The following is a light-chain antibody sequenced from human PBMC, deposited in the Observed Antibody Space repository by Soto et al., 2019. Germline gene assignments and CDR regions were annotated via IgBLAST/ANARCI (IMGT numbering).Light chain of an antibody. CDR2: GVS. Sequence: EVVMTQSPATLSVSLGDRATLSCRASQSVSNTCLAWYQQKPGQAPRLLIHGVSNRATGVPDKFSGSGSGTDFTLTISRLEPEDFAVYYCQQYPNSPLTFGGGAKVEF. CDR3: QQYPNSPLT. V-gene: IGKV3-20*01. J-gene: IGKJ4*01. CDR1: QSVSNTC.